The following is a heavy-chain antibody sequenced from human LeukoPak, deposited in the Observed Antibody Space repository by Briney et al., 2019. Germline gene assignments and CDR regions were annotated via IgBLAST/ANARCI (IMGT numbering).Heavy chain of an antibody. CDR3: ARAKPKNMVRGLIMRRESRYYFDY. CDR2: IYSGGST. V-gene: IGHV3-53*01. Sequence: GGSLRLSCTASGFTFDDYAMSWFRQAPGKGLEWVSVIYSGGSTYYADSVKGRFTISRDNSKSTLYIQMNSLRAEDTAVYYCARAKPKNMVRGLIMRRESRYYFDYWGQGTLVTVSS. CDR1: GFTFDDYA. J-gene: IGHJ4*02. D-gene: IGHD3-10*01.